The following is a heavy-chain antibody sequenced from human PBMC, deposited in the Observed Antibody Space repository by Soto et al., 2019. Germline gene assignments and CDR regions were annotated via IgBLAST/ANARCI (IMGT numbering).Heavy chain of an antibody. Sequence: SETLSLTCTVPGGSISSGGYYWSWIRQHPGKGLEWIGYIYYSGSTYYNPSLKSRVTISVDTSKNQFSLKLSSVTAADTAVYYCARATYSYGYYFDYWGQGTLVTVSS. CDR3: ARATYSYGYYFDY. CDR2: IYYSGST. CDR1: GGSISSGGYY. D-gene: IGHD5-18*01. V-gene: IGHV4-31*03. J-gene: IGHJ4*02.